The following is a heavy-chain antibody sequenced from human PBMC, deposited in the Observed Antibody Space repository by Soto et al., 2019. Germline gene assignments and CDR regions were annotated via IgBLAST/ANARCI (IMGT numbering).Heavy chain of an antibody. CDR2: ITGSGGST. D-gene: IGHD5-12*01. Sequence: PGGSLRLSCAASGFTFNSYGMHWVRQAPGKGLEWVAVITGSGGSTYYADSVKGRFTISRDNSKNTLYLQMNSLRAEDTAVYYCAKPRDGYKFHYFDYWGQGTLVTVSS. J-gene: IGHJ4*02. CDR1: GFTFNSYG. V-gene: IGHV3-23*01. CDR3: AKPRDGYKFHYFDY.